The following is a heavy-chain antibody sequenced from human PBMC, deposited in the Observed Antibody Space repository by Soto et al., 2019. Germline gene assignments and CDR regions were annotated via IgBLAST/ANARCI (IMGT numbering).Heavy chain of an antibody. J-gene: IGHJ4*02. CDR3: ARAPSSGYYYAFDY. CDR1: GYTFTSYD. V-gene: IGHV1-8*01. Sequence: QVQLVQSGAEVKKPGASVKVSCKASGYTFTSYDINWVRQATGQGLEWMGWMNPNSGNTGYAQKFQGRDTMTRNTSISTAYMELSSLRSEDTAVYYCARAPSSGYYYAFDYWGQGTLVTVSS. CDR2: MNPNSGNT. D-gene: IGHD3-22*01.